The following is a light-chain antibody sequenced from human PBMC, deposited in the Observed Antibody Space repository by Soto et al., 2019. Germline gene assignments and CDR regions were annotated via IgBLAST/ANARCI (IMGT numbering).Light chain of an antibody. J-gene: IGLJ1*01. V-gene: IGLV1-40*01. CDR3: QSYDSSLSAHYV. CDR2: GNS. Sequence: QSALTQPPSVSGAPGQSVTISCTGSSSNIGAGYDVHWYQQLPGTAPKLLIYGNSNRPSGVPDRFSGSKSGTSASLAITGLQAEDEADYYCQSYDSSLSAHYVFGTGTKVTVL. CDR1: SSNIGAGYD.